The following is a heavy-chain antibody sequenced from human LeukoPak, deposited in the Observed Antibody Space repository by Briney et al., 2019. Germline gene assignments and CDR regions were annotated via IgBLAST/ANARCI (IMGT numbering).Heavy chain of an antibody. J-gene: IGHJ6*04. CDR2: ISFSGSYI. D-gene: IGHD3-10*02. Sequence: GGSLRLSCAASGFTFTTYGFNWVRQAPGKGLEWVSSISFSGSYIYYADSVKGRFTISRDNAKNSLYLQMNSLRAEDTAVYYCAELGITMIGGVWGKGTTVTISS. V-gene: IGHV3-21*01. CDR3: AELGITMIGGV. CDR1: GFTFTTYG.